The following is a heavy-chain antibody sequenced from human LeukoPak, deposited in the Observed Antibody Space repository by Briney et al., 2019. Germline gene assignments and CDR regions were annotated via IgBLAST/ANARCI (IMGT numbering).Heavy chain of an antibody. J-gene: IGHJ3*01. CDR1: GGSISSYY. CDR2: IYYSGST. D-gene: IGHD3-22*01. CDR3: ARGAYYDSSSYYYVHAFDF. Sequence: SETLSLTCTVSGGSISSYYWSWIRQPPGKGLEWIGYIYYSGSTNYNPSLKSRVTMSVDTSKNQFSLKLSSVTAADTAVYYCARGAYYDSSSYYYVHAFDFWGQGTMVTVSS. V-gene: IGHV4-59*12.